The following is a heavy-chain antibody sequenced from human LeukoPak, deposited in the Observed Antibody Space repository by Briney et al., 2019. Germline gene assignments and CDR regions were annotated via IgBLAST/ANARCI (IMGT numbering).Heavy chain of an antibody. CDR2: IYYSGST. D-gene: IGHD3-3*01. Sequence: SETLSLTCTVSGVSISSYYWSWIRQPPGKGLEWIGYIYYSGSTNYNPSLKSRVTISVDTSKNQFSLKLSSVTAADTAVYYCARHYYDFWSGYLLTSNWFDPWGQGTLVTVSS. J-gene: IGHJ5*02. CDR3: ARHYYDFWSGYLLTSNWFDP. V-gene: IGHV4-59*08. CDR1: GVSISSYY.